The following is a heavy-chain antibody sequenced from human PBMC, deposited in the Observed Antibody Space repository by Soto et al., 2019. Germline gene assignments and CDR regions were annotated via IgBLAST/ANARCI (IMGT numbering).Heavy chain of an antibody. CDR3: ARRTLGYCSGGSCYSYGMDV. J-gene: IGHJ6*02. Sequence: PGESLKISCNGAGYRFSNYWIGWVRQMPGKGLEWMGIIYPGDSDTRYSPSFQGQVTISADKSISTAYLQWSSLKASDTAMYYCARRTLGYCSGGSCYSYGMDVWGQGTTVTVSS. V-gene: IGHV5-51*01. CDR2: IYPGDSDT. CDR1: GYRFSNYW. D-gene: IGHD2-15*01.